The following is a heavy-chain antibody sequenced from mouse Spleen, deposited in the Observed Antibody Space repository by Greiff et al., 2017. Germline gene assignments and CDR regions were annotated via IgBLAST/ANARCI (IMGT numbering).Heavy chain of an antibody. J-gene: IGHJ2*01. CDR2: ISYDGSN. CDR1: GYSITSGYY. D-gene: IGHD1-1*01. CDR3: ARRGTTVVFDY. V-gene: IGHV3-6*01. Sequence: DVQLQESGPGLVKPSQSLSLTCSVTGYSITSGYYWNWIRQFPGNKLEWMGYISYDGSNNYNPSLKNRISITRDTSKNQFFLKLNSVTTEDTATYYCARRGTTVVFDYWGQGTTLTVSS.